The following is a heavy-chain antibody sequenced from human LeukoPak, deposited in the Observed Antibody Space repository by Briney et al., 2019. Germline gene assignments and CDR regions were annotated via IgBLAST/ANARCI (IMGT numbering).Heavy chain of an antibody. Sequence: ASVKVSCKASGYTFTSYAMNWVRQAPGQGLEWMGWISAYNGNTNYAQKLQGRVTMTTDTSTSTAYMELRSLRSDDTAVYYCARVHPLRYFDWLVSWFDPWGQGTLVTVSS. CDR1: GYTFTSYA. CDR2: ISAYNGNT. J-gene: IGHJ5*02. D-gene: IGHD3-9*01. CDR3: ARVHPLRYFDWLVSWFDP. V-gene: IGHV1-18*01.